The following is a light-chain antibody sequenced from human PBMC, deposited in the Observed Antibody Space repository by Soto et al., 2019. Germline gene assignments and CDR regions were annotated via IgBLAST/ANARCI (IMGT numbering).Light chain of an antibody. Sequence: EIVLTQSPDTLSLSPGQRATLSCMASQSVRRDYFAWYQQKPGQAPRVIIFGVSTRATGVPDRFSGSGSGTDFTLTISRLEPEDVALYYCQQYGNSPLTFCGGTKGEIK. CDR1: QSVRRDY. J-gene: IGKJ4*01. CDR2: GVS. V-gene: IGKV3-20*01. CDR3: QQYGNSPLT.